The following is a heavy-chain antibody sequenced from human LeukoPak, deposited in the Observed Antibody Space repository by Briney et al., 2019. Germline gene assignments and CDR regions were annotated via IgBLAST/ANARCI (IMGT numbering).Heavy chain of an antibody. V-gene: IGHV3-21*01. CDR2: ISSNSNYI. D-gene: IGHD3-22*01. CDR1: GFTFSTHS. J-gene: IGHJ4*02. CDR3: ARGRGYYDSSGYYYFDY. Sequence: GGSLRLSCVASGFTFSTHSMNWVRQTPGKGLECVSSISSNSNYIKYADSVKGRFTISRDNAENSLHLQMNSLRDDDMAVYYCARGRGYYDSSGYYYFDYWGQGTLVTVSS.